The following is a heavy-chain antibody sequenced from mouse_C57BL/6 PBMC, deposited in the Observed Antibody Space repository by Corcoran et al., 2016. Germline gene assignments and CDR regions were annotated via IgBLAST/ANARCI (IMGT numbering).Heavy chain of an antibody. D-gene: IGHD2-3*01. J-gene: IGHJ3*01. CDR3: AGGWLLPAWFAY. V-gene: IGHV1-26*01. CDR1: GYTFTDYY. Sequence: EVQLQQSGPELVKPGASVKISCKASGYTFTDYYMNWVKQSHGKSLEWIGDINPNNGGTSYNQKFKGKATLTVDKSSRTAYMELRSLTSEDSAVYYCAGGWLLPAWFAYWGQGTLVTVSA. CDR2: INPNNGGT.